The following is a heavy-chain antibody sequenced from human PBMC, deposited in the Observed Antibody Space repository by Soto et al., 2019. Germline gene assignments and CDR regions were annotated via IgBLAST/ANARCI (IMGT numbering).Heavy chain of an antibody. CDR2: LTKNGRNK. Sequence: QVQLVESGGGVVQPGGSLRHSCAASGFTFSNYGMHWVRQAPGKGLEWVADLTKNGRNKDYADSVKGRLAISRDNSKNTLELQMSSLRVEDTAMYYCGRCNGDDCHSPFDYWGQGTLVTVSS. CDR1: GFTFSNYG. CDR3: GRCNGDDCHSPFDY. D-gene: IGHD2-8*01. J-gene: IGHJ4*02. V-gene: IGHV3-30*03.